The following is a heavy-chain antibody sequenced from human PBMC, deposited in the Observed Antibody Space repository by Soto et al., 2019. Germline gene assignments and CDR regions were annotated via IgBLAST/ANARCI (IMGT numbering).Heavy chain of an antibody. CDR1: GYTFTSYG. CDR2: ISAYNGNT. D-gene: IGHD3-9*01. J-gene: IGHJ1*01. CDR3: ARDRHSDNLTGYPRFQH. V-gene: IGHV1-18*01. Sequence: QVQLVQSGAEVKKPGASVKVSCKASGYTFTSYGISWVRQAPGQGLEWMGWISAYNGNTNHAQKLQGRVTMTKDTTTSSAYTELRSLRSDDKAVYYCARDRHSDNLTGYPRFQHWGQGTLVTVS.